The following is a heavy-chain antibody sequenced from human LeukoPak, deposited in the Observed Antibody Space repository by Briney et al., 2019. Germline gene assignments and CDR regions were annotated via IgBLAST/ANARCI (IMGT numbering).Heavy chain of an antibody. CDR1: GGTFSSYA. CDR3: ARGRCSSTSCPSFLDSFDP. V-gene: IGHV1-69*04. J-gene: IGHJ5*02. D-gene: IGHD2-2*01. Sequence: SVKVSCKASGGTFSSYAISWVRQAPGQGLEWMGRIIPILGIANYAQKFQGRVTITADKSTSTAYMELSSLKSEDTAVYFCARGRCSSTSCPSFLDSFDPWGQGTLVTVSS. CDR2: IIPILGIA.